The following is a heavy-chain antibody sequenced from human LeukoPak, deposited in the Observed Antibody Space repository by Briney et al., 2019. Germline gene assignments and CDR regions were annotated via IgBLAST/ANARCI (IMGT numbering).Heavy chain of an antibody. CDR2: INHSGST. J-gene: IGHJ6*03. Sequence: SETLSLTCAVNGGSFSGYYWSWIRQPPGKGLEWIGEINHSGSTYYNPSLKSRVTISVDTSKNQFSLKLSSVTAADTAVYYCARDLRDYYGSGSYYNVYYYYYMDVWGKGTTVTISS. CDR3: ARDLRDYYGSGSYYNVYYYYYMDV. CDR1: GGSFSGYY. V-gene: IGHV4-34*01. D-gene: IGHD3-10*01.